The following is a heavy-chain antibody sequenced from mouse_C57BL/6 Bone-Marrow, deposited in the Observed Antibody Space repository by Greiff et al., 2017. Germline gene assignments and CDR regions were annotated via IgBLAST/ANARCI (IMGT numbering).Heavy chain of an antibody. CDR2: IYPRSGNT. V-gene: IGHV1-81*01. Sequence: QVQLQQSGAELARPGASVKLSCKASGYTFTSYGISWVKQRTGQGLECIGEIYPRSGNTYYNEKFKGKATLTADKSSSTAYMELRSLTSEDSAVYFCARGGTVVAPYWYFDVWGTGTTVTVSS. CDR3: ARGGTVVAPYWYFDV. J-gene: IGHJ1*03. CDR1: GYTFTSYG. D-gene: IGHD1-1*01.